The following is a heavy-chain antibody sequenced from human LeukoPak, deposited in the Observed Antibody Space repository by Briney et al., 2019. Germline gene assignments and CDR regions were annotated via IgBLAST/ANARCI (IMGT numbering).Heavy chain of an antibody. J-gene: IGHJ3*02. D-gene: IGHD3-22*01. CDR2: IKQDGSEK. V-gene: IGHV3-7*01. Sequence: GGSLRLSCAASGFTFSSYWMSWVRQAPGKGLEWVANIKQDGSEKYYVDSVKGRFTISRDNAKNSLYLQMNSLRAEDTAVYYCARAGISYYDSSGLIWGQGTMVTVSS. CDR1: GFTFSSYW. CDR3: ARAGISYYDSSGLI.